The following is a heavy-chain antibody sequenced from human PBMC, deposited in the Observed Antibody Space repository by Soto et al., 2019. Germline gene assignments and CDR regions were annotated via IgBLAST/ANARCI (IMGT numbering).Heavy chain of an antibody. CDR2: TYYRSKWYN. Sequence: SQTLSLTCVSSGDSVSSNSAAWNWIRKSPSRGLEWLGRTYYRSKWYNDYAVSVKSRITINPDTSKNQFSLQLNSVTPEDTAVYYCARTNPSYWPFDYWGQGTLVTVSS. D-gene: IGHD1-26*01. V-gene: IGHV6-1*01. CDR1: GDSVSSNSAA. CDR3: ARTNPSYWPFDY. J-gene: IGHJ4*02.